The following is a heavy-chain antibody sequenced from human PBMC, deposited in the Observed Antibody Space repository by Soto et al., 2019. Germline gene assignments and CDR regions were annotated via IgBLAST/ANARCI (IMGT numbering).Heavy chain of an antibody. CDR2: ISSSSSTI. CDR3: ARDLLAADIVVVPAATRFDY. J-gene: IGHJ4*02. D-gene: IGHD2-2*01. CDR1: GFTFSSYS. V-gene: IGHV3-48*01. Sequence: GGSLRLSCAASGFTFSSYSMNWVRQAPGKGLEWVSYISSSSSTIYYADSVKGRFTISRDNAKNSLYLQMNSLRAEDTAVYYCARDLLAADIVVVPAATRFDYWGQGTLVTVSS.